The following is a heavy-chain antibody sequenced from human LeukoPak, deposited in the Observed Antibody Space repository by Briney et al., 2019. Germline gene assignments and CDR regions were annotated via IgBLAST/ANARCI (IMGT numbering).Heavy chain of an antibody. V-gene: IGHV4-39*07. D-gene: IGHD3-22*01. Sequence: SETLSLTCSVSGVSISSGSNYWGWIRQPPGKTLEWIGRIYSSGSTYYTPSLKSRVIILFDTAKNHFSLNLSSVTAADTAVYYCASGEYYYDSSGHSPPDYWGQGTLVTVSS. CDR3: ASGEYYYDSSGHSPPDY. J-gene: IGHJ4*02. CDR2: IYSSGST. CDR1: GVSISSGSNY.